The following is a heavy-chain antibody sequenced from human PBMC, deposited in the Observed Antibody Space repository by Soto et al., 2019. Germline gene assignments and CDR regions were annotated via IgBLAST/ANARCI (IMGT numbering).Heavy chain of an antibody. D-gene: IGHD6-6*01. CDR3: AKEYSSFYFDY. J-gene: IGHJ4*02. CDR1: GGTFSSYA. V-gene: IGHV1-69*13. CDR2: IIPIFGTA. Sequence: ASVKVSCKASGGTFSSYAISWVRQAPGQGLEWMGGIIPIFGTANYAQKFQGRVTITADESTSTAYMELSSLRSEDTAVYYCAKEYSSFYFDYWGQGTLVTVSS.